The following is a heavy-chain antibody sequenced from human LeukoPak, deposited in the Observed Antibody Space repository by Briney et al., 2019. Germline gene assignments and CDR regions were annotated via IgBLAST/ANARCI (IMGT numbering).Heavy chain of an antibody. V-gene: IGHV3-48*01. Sequence: GGSLRLSCAASGFTFSSYSMNWVRQAPGKGLEWVSYISSSSSTTYYADSVKGRFTISRDNSKNTLYLQMNSLRAEDTAVYYCARDAGYCSGGSCYAYNWFDPWGQGTLVTVSS. CDR2: ISSSSSTT. CDR1: GFTFSSYS. J-gene: IGHJ5*02. D-gene: IGHD2-15*01. CDR3: ARDAGYCSGGSCYAYNWFDP.